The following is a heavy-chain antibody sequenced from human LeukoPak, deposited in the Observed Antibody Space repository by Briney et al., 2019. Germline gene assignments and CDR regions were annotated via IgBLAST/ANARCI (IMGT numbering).Heavy chain of an antibody. CDR3: AREVAESAFDI. CDR1: GFTFSGHN. V-gene: IGHV3-21*01. D-gene: IGHD6-19*01. Sequence: PGGSLRLSCAASGFTFSGHNMNWVRQAPGKGLEWVSSISSSSSYIYYADSVKGRFTISRDNAKNSLYLQMNSLRAEDTAVYYCAREVAESAFDIWGQGTMVTVSS. J-gene: IGHJ3*02. CDR2: ISSSSSYI.